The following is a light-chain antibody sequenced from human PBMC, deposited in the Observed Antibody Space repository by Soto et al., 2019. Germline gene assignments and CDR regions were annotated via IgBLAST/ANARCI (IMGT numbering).Light chain of an antibody. Sequence: EIVLTQSPGTVSLSPGERATLSCRASQSVSRSDLAWYQHKPGQSPRLLIYGTSSRATGIPDRFSGSGSGTGFTLTSSRLEPEDSAVYYCQQYGNSPTFGGGTKVEIK. CDR3: QQYGNSPT. CDR2: GTS. V-gene: IGKV3-20*01. CDR1: QSVSRSD. J-gene: IGKJ4*01.